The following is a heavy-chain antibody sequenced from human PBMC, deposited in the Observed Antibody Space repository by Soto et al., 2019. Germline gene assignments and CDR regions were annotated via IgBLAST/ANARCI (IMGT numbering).Heavy chain of an antibody. Sequence: VGSLRLSGVASDFTFRTYTMHWVRHAPGKGLQWVSSINVDGSYIYSADSLKGRFTVSRDNAKNSLYLQMNSLRVEDTAMYYCATEGDFLIGYVWGQGTMVTVAS. D-gene: IGHD3-22*01. V-gene: IGHV3-21*01. CDR2: INVDGSYI. CDR3: ATEGDFLIGYV. J-gene: IGHJ3*01. CDR1: DFTFRTYT.